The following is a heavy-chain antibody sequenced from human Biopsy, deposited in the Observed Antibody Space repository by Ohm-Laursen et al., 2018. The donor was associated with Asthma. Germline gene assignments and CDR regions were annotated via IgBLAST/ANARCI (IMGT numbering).Heavy chain of an antibody. D-gene: IGHD6-13*01. CDR1: GYTFTGYQ. V-gene: IGHV1-2*04. CDR3: ARDAAAAGESYYYYYGMDV. CDR2: INPNSGGT. Sequence: SVKVSCNASGYTFTGYQMHWVRQAPGQGLEWMGWINPNSGGTNYAQKFQGWVTMTRDTSISTAYMELSRLRSDDTAVYYCARDAAAAGESYYYYYGMDVWGQGTTVTVSS. J-gene: IGHJ6*02.